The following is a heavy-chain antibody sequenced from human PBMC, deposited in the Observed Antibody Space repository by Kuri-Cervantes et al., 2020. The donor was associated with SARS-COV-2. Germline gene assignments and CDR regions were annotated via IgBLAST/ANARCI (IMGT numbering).Heavy chain of an antibody. D-gene: IGHD3-9*01. CDR2: ISTGGGNI. J-gene: IGHJ3*02. Sequence: GGSLRLSCVASGFTFSDYYMIWIRQAPGKGLEWVAYISTGGGNIYYADSVKGRFTISRDNAENSLFLHMNSLRAEDTAVYYCARANEYYDILTGRNDAFDIWGQGTMVTVSS. CDR3: ARANEYYDILTGRNDAFDI. V-gene: IGHV3-11*04. CDR1: GFTFSDYY.